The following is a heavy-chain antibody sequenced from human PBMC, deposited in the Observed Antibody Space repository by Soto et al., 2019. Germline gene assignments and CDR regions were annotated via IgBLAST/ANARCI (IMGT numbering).Heavy chain of an antibody. CDR2: ISSHGRHQ. V-gene: IGHV3-30*03. J-gene: IGHJ4*02. CDR1: GFNFGNFA. CDR3: AMDLGGSGWEYSDR. Sequence: QLVESGGGMVPPGKSLRLSCTGSGFNFGNFAVHWVRQTPVKGLEWVAVISSHGRHQYYSDSVKGRFTISRVNSNNTVHLQLSRLRLEVTAVYCCAMDLGGSGWEYSDRWGQGPRVSVSS. D-gene: IGHD6-19*01.